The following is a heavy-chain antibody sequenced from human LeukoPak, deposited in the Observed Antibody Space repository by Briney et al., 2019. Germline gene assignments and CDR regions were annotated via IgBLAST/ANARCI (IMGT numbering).Heavy chain of an antibody. Sequence: SETLSLTCTVSGGSISSYFWSWIRQPAGKGLEWIGRMYTSGSTDYNPSLKSRVTLSLDTSNNQFSLKLSSVTAADTAVYYCARGASGNYHYFDYWGQGTLVTVSS. CDR1: GGSISSYF. J-gene: IGHJ4*02. CDR3: ARGASGNYHYFDY. D-gene: IGHD1-26*01. V-gene: IGHV4-4*07. CDR2: MYTSGST.